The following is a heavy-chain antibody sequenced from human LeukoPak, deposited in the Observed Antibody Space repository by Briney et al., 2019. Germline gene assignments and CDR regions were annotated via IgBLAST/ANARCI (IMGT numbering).Heavy chain of an antibody. J-gene: IGHJ5*02. CDR1: GGSISNRDWY. V-gene: IGHV4-39*07. CDR2: IYCSGST. D-gene: IGHD3-3*01. Sequence: SETLSLTCTVSGGSISNRDWYWGWIRQPPGKGLEWIGSIYCSGSTYYNPSLKSRVTISVDTSKNQFSLKLSSVTAADTAVYYCARDHRITIFGVAVNWFDPWGQGTLVTVSS. CDR3: ARDHRITIFGVAVNWFDP.